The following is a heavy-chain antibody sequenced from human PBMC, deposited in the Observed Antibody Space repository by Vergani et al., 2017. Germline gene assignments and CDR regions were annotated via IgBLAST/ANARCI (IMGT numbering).Heavy chain of an antibody. D-gene: IGHD2-15*01. CDR1: GFSLTTRGVA. CDR2: VFWDDAK. Sequence: QITLKESGPTLVKPPQTLTLTCTFSGFSLTTRGVAVAWIRQPPGKAREWLAIVFWDDAKRYSPSLRNRVTITRDTSRNQVVLTMTNIDPVDTATYYCTHRPGCNVGHRYDDYWGQGSLVTVSS. V-gene: IGHV2-5*02. J-gene: IGHJ4*02. CDR3: THRPGCNVGHRYDDY.